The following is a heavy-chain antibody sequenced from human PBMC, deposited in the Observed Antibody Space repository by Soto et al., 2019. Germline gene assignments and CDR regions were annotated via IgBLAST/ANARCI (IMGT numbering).Heavy chain of an antibody. Sequence: QVQVVESGGGGVQPGRSLRLSCAASGFSFSSYAMHWVRQAPGKGLEWVAVISYDGNNKYYADSVKGRITISRDSSKNMVYLQMNSLRPEDTAVYYCARAPPRGIAAPGTWGSGMDVWGQGTTVTVSS. V-gene: IGHV3-30-3*01. CDR2: ISYDGNNK. D-gene: IGHD6-13*01. CDR1: GFSFSSYA. CDR3: ARAPPRGIAAPGTWGSGMDV. J-gene: IGHJ6*02.